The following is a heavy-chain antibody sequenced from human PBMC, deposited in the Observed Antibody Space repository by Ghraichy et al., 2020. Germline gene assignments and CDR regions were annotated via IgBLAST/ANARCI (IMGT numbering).Heavy chain of an antibody. Sequence: CAASGFTFNTYYMTWVRQAPGQGLEWVANIKQDGSEKYYVESVKGRFTISRDNAKDSVYLQMNSLRAEDTAVYYCGRGGYIYGSNPVDYWGQGTQVIVSS. CDR1: GFTFNTYY. V-gene: IGHV3-7*04. CDR3: GRGGYIYGSNPVDY. CDR2: IKQDGSEK. D-gene: IGHD5-18*01. J-gene: IGHJ4*02.